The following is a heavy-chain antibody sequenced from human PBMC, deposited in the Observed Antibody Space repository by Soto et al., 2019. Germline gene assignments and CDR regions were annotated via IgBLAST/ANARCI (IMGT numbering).Heavy chain of an antibody. CDR2: INHSGST. CDR3: GRGSWGGLDY. CDR1: GGSFSGYY. D-gene: IGHD6-13*01. Sequence: TSETLSLTCAVYGGSFSGYYWSWIRQPPGKGLEWIGEINHSGSTNYNPSLKSRVTISVDTSKNQFSLKLSSVTAADTAVYYCGRGSWGGLDYWGQGTLVTVSS. V-gene: IGHV4-34*01. J-gene: IGHJ4*02.